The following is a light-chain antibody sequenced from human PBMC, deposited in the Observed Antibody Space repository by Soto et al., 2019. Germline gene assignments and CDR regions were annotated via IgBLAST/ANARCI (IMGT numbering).Light chain of an antibody. CDR2: GAS. CDR3: QQYMNWPT. Sequence: ERVMRQYPATLSVSPGEGATRSCRASQTIKRSSLAWYQQKPGQPPRLLIFGASTRVAGIPARFSGSGSGTEFSFTISSLQSEDFAVYYCQQYMNWPTFGQGTRLEI. CDR1: QTIKRSS. V-gene: IGKV3-15*01. J-gene: IGKJ5*01.